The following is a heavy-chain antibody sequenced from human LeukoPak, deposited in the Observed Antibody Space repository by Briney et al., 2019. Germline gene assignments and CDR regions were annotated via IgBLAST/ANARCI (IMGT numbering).Heavy chain of an antibody. CDR2: MNPNSGNT. J-gene: IGHJ4*02. D-gene: IGHD5-18*01. Sequence: GASVKVSCKASGYTFTSYDINWVRQATGQGLEWMGWMNPNSGNTGYAQKFQGRVTITRNTSISTAYMELSSLRSEDTAVYYCAKGVSRIQLMDADYWGQGTLVTVSS. V-gene: IGHV1-8*03. CDR3: AKGVSRIQLMDADY. CDR1: GYTFTSYD.